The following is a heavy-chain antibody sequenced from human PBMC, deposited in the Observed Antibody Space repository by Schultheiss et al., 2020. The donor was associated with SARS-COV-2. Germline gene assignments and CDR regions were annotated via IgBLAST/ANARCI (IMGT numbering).Heavy chain of an antibody. CDR2: IIPIFGTA. Sequence: SVKVSCKASGYTFTSYGISWVRQAPGQGLEWMGGIIPIFGTANYAQKFQGRVTITADESTSTAYMELSRLRSDDTAVYYCARDLCSSTSCYAADMPGFDPWGQGTLVTVSS. J-gene: IGHJ5*02. V-gene: IGHV1-69*13. CDR1: GYTFTSYG. CDR3: ARDLCSSTSCYAADMPGFDP. D-gene: IGHD2-2*01.